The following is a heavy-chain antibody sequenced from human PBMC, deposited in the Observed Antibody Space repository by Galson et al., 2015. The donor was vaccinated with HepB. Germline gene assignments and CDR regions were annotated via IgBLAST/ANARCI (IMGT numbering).Heavy chain of an antibody. CDR1: GYSFTGYY. CDR3: ARDRIAVSGLDN. Sequence: QSGAEVKKPGASLKVSCKASGYSFTGYYLHWVRQAPGQGLEWMGWINPSSGDTNFAQKFQDRVTMTRDTSISTAYMELSSLRSDDSAVYYCARDRIAVSGLDNWGQGTLVTVSS. D-gene: IGHD6-19*01. J-gene: IGHJ4*02. CDR2: INPSSGDT. V-gene: IGHV1-2*02.